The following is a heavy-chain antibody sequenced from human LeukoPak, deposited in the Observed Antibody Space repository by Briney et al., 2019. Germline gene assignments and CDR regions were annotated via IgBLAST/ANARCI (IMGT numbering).Heavy chain of an antibody. CDR2: ISSSGSTI. CDR1: GFTFSSYE. D-gene: IGHD3-9*01. J-gene: IGHJ4*02. V-gene: IGHV3-48*03. CDR3: ARENYDILTFDY. Sequence: GGSLRLSCAASGFTFSSYEMNWVRQAPGKGLEWVSYISSSGSTIYYADSVKGRFTISRDNAKNSLYLQMNSLRAEDTAVYYCARENYDILTFDYWGQGTLVTVSS.